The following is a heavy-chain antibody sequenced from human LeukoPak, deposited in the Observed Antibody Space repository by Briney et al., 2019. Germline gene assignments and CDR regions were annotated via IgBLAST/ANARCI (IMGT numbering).Heavy chain of an antibody. CDR2: IYHSGST. Sequence: SETLSLTCTVSGYSISRGYYWGWIRQPPGKGLEWIGSIYHSGSTYYNPSLKSRVTISVDTSKNQFSLKLSSVTAADTALYYCARDKSSNYDFWSLPNSGDNWFDPWGQGTLVTVSS. V-gene: IGHV4-38-2*02. CDR1: GYSISRGYY. CDR3: ARDKSSNYDFWSLPNSGDNWFDP. J-gene: IGHJ5*02. D-gene: IGHD3-3*01.